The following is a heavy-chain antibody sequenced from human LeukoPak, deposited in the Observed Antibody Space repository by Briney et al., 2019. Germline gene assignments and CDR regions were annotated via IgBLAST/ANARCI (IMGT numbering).Heavy chain of an antibody. J-gene: IGHJ4*02. V-gene: IGHV1-2*02. CDR3: ARSTIDSSGSKCYFDY. D-gene: IGHD3-22*01. Sequence: GASVKVSCRASGYTFTDYYLHWVRQAPGQGLEWLGWINPNGGDTNFAQKFQGRVTMTRDTSINTAYMELSGLRSDDTAVYYCARSTIDSSGSKCYFDYWGQGTLVTVSS. CDR2: INPNGGDT. CDR1: GYTFTDYY.